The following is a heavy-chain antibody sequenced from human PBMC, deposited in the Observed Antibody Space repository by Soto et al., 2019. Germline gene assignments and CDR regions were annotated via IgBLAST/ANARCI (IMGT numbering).Heavy chain of an antibody. CDR1: GFTFTRYS. CDR3: ARESEDLNSIFDY. V-gene: IGHV3-21*06. CDR2: ISSTNHYI. Sequence: PGGSLRLSCAASGFTFTRYSINWVRQAPGKGLEWVSSISSTNHYIYYADSMRGRFTISGDNAKNAVYLEMNSLRAEDTAVYHCARESEDLNSIFDYLGQRTLVTFSS. J-gene: IGHJ4*02. D-gene: IGHD1-1*01.